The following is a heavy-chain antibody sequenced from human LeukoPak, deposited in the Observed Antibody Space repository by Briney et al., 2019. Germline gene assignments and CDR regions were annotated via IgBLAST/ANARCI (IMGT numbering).Heavy chain of an antibody. CDR2: ISSTSSTI. V-gene: IGHV3-48*02. CDR1: GFTFSSYS. J-gene: IGHJ4*02. CDR3: ARSGSYDC. Sequence: GGSLRLSCAASGFTFSSYSMSWVRQAPGKGLEWVSYISSTSSTIYYADSVKGRFTISRDNAKNSLYLQMNSLSDEDTAVYYCARSGSYDCWGQGTLVTVSS. D-gene: IGHD1-1*01.